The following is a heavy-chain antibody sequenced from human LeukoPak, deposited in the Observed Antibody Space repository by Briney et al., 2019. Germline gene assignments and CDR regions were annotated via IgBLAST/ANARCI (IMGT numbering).Heavy chain of an antibody. Sequence: PSETLSLTCTVSGGSISSSSYYWNWIRQPPGKGLEWIGYIYNSGSTDYNPSLKSRVTISVDTSKNQFSLRLTSVTAADTAVYYCARTRRDAYNLSRFDYWGQGTLVTVSS. D-gene: IGHD5-24*01. J-gene: IGHJ4*02. CDR1: GGSISSSSYY. V-gene: IGHV4-61*01. CDR3: ARTRRDAYNLSRFDY. CDR2: IYNSGST.